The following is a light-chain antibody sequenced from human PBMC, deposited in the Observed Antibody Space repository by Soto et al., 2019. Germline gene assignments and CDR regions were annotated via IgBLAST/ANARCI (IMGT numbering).Light chain of an antibody. Sequence: DIQMTQSPSPLSASVGDRVTITCRASQSISSYVSWFQQKAGEAPRLLMYSASSLPSGVPSRFIGSGSGTDFTLTISSPQPEDFATYYCQQNYSPPLSFGGGTKVEI. J-gene: IGKJ4*01. V-gene: IGKV1-39*01. CDR2: SAS. CDR1: QSISSY. CDR3: QQNYSPPLS.